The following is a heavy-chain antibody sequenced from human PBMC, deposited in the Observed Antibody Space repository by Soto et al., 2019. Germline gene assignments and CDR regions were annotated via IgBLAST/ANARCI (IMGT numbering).Heavy chain of an antibody. J-gene: IGHJ4*02. D-gene: IGHD2-2*01. CDR2: IYYSGST. CDR1: GGSISSYY. V-gene: IGHV4-59*01. CDR3: AREDGLSGFDY. Sequence: PSETLSLTCTVSGGSISSYYWRWIRQPPGKGLEWIGYIYYSGSTNYNPSLKSRVTISVDTSKNQFSLKLSSVTAADTAVYYCAREDGLSGFDYGGQGTLVTVSS.